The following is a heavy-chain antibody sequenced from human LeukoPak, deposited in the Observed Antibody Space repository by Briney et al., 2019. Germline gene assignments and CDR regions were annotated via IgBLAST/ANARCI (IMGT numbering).Heavy chain of an antibody. Sequence: GGSLRLSCAASGFTFSSYSMNWVRQAPGKGLEWVSYISSSGSTIYYADSVKGRFTISRDNAKNSLYLQMNSLRAEDTAVYYCARGPDPWLPPDYWGQGTLVTASS. V-gene: IGHV3-48*04. CDR1: GFTFSSYS. J-gene: IGHJ4*02. CDR3: ARGPDPWLPPDY. D-gene: IGHD5-12*01. CDR2: ISSSGSTI.